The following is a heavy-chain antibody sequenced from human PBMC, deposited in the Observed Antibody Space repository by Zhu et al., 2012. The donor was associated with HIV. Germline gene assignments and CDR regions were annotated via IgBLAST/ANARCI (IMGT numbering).Heavy chain of an antibody. V-gene: IGHV4-30-4*08. CDR1: GGSINSGDYY. D-gene: IGHD1-26*01. J-gene: IGHJ4*02. CDR3: ARAGWLEDLLPS. CDR2: IYYSGNT. Sequence: QVQLQESGPGLVKPSQTLSLTRTVSGGSINSGDYYWSWIRQPPGKGLEWIGYIYYSGNTYYNPSLKSRVTISLDTSKKQFSLKLSSVTAADTAVYYCARAGWLEDLLPSWGQGTLVTVSS.